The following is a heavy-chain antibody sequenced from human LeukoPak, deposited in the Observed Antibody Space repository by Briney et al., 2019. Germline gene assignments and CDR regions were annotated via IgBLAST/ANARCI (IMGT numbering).Heavy chain of an antibody. CDR2: VSGSGSST. CDR1: GFTFRDYA. J-gene: IGHJ4*02. D-gene: IGHD1-26*01. CDR3: AKGDAVGATSADC. Sequence: GGSLRLSCAASGFTFRDYAMSWVRQAPGKGLEWVSGVSGSGSSTYYAESVKGRFTISRDNSKNTLYLQLNSLRAEDMAVYYCAKGDAVGATSADCWGQGTLVTVSS. V-gene: IGHV3-23*01.